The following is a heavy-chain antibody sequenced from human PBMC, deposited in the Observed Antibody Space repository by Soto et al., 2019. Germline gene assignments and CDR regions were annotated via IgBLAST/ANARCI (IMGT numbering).Heavy chain of an antibody. Sequence: QVQLQESGPGLVKPSETLSLTCTVSGVSISSYYWSWIRQPPGKGLEWIGYIYYSGITNYNPSLKSRVTISADXXKXEXXLKLSSVTSADTAVYYCTRHRGPLDYGGNSGWFDPWGQGTLVTVSS. CDR2: IYYSGIT. D-gene: IGHD2-21*02. CDR3: TRHRGPLDYGGNSGWFDP. CDR1: GVSISSYY. V-gene: IGHV4-59*08. J-gene: IGHJ5*02.